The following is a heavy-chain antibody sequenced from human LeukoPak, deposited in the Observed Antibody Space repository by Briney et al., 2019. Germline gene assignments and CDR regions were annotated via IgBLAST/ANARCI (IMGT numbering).Heavy chain of an antibody. CDR1: GFTFSSYG. CDR2: IRYDGSNK. CDR3: AKDDYSNYSPEAFDV. Sequence: GGSLRLSCAASGFTFSSYGMHWVRQAPGKGLEWVAFIRYDGSNKYYADSVKGRFTISRDNSKNTLYLQMNSLRAEDTAVYYCAKDDYSNYSPEAFDVWGQGTMVTVFS. D-gene: IGHD4-11*01. J-gene: IGHJ3*01. V-gene: IGHV3-30*02.